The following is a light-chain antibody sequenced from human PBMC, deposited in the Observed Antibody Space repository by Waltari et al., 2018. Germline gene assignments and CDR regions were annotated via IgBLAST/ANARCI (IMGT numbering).Light chain of an antibody. CDR2: EVS. V-gene: IGLV2-18*02. CDR1: TSDVGRYNR. Sequence: QSALTQPPSVSGSPGQSVTIPCPGTTSDVGRYNRVSWYQQAPGTAPKLLISEVSNRPSGVPDRFSGSKSDNTASLTISGLQAEDEADYYCSSYTSSITYVFGTGTKVTVL. CDR3: SSYTSSITYV. J-gene: IGLJ1*01.